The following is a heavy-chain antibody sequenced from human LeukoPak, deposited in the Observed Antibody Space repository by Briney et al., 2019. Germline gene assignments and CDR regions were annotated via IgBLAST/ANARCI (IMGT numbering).Heavy chain of an antibody. D-gene: IGHD2-15*01. Sequence: PGGSLRLSCAASGFIFSTQWMNWVRQAPGKGLEWVSYISSSGSTIYYADSVKGRFTISRDNAKNSLYLQMNSLRAEDTAVYYCARVLCDIVDCLYGMDVWGQGTTVTVSS. J-gene: IGHJ6*02. CDR3: ARVLCDIVDCLYGMDV. CDR1: GFIFSTQW. V-gene: IGHV3-48*03. CDR2: ISSSGSTI.